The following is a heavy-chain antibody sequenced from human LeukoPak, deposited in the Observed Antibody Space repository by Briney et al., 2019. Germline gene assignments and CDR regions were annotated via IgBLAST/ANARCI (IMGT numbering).Heavy chain of an antibody. J-gene: IGHJ6*04. CDR3: TTSFAELLKVYYYYGMDV. D-gene: IGHD3-10*01. Sequence: GGSLRLSCAASGFTFSNAWMSWVRQAPGKGLEWVGRIKSKTDGGTTDYAAPVKGRFTISRDDSRNTLYLQMNSLKTEDTAVYYCTTSFAELLKVYYYYGMDVWGKGTTVTVSS. V-gene: IGHV3-15*01. CDR1: GFTFSNAW. CDR2: IKSKTDGGTT.